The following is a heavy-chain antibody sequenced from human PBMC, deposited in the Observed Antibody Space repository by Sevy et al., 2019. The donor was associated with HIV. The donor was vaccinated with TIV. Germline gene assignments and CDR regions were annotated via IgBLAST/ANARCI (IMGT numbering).Heavy chain of an antibody. J-gene: IGHJ4*02. Sequence: KQSQTLSLTCAISGDSVSSNSVTWNWIRQSPSRGLQWLGRTYRRSKWSNDYSASLKSRITVKPYTSKNQFSLQLNSVTPEDTAVYYCARAKAATFDYWGQGTLVTVSS. V-gene: IGHV6-1*01. CDR1: GDSVSSNSVT. D-gene: IGHD6-25*01. CDR3: ARAKAATFDY. CDR2: TYRRSKWSN.